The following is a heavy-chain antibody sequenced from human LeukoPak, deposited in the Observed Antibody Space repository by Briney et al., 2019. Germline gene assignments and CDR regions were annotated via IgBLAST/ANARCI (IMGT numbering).Heavy chain of an antibody. V-gene: IGHV4-59*08. Sequence: SETLSLTCTVSGGSISSYYWSWLRQPPGKGLEWIGYIYYSGSTNYNPSLKSRVTISVDTSKNQFSLKLSSVTAADTAVYYCARHERYSGYDYYFDYWGQGTLVTVSS. D-gene: IGHD5-12*01. CDR3: ARHERYSGYDYYFDY. CDR1: GGSISSYY. CDR2: IYYSGST. J-gene: IGHJ4*02.